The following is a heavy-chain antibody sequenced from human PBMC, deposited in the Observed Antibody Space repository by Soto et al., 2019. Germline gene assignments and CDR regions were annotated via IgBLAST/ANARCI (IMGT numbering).Heavy chain of an antibody. V-gene: IGHV1-69*08. CDR2: IIPSLGIA. CDR3: ARDQRDGYNSMSLDY. D-gene: IGHD5-12*01. J-gene: IGHJ4*02. Sequence: QVQLVQSGAEVKKPGSSVKVSCKASGGTFSSYTISWVRQAPGQGLEWMGRIIPSLGIANYAQKFQGRVTITADKSTSTAYMERSSLRSEDTAVYYCARDQRDGYNSMSLDYWGQGTLVTVSS. CDR1: GGTFSSYT.